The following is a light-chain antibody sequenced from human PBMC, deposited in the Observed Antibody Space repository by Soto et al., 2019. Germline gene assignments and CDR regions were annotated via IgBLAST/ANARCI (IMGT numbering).Light chain of an antibody. CDR2: GAS. CDR3: QELNSYPPL. J-gene: IGKJ3*01. V-gene: IGKV3-15*01. CDR1: QSVGTS. Sequence: EIVMTQSPATLSGSPGQGVTLSCRASQSVGTSIAWYQQKPGQAPRLLIYGASTRATGVPARFSGSGSGTAFNLTISSLQPEDFATSYYQELNSYPPLFGPGTTGDIK.